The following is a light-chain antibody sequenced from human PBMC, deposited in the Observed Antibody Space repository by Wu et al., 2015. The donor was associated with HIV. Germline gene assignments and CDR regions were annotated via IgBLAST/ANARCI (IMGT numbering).Light chain of an antibody. CDR3: QQRSNWPIT. Sequence: VMTQSPAIVSVSPGETVTLSCRASEGVDKNLAWYQQKPGRAPRLLIHDASVRAAGIPARFTGSGSWTQFTLTISSLEPEDFGVYYCQQRSNWPITFGPGTRLDIK. V-gene: IGKV3-11*01. J-gene: IGKJ5*01. CDR1: EGVDKN. CDR2: DAS.